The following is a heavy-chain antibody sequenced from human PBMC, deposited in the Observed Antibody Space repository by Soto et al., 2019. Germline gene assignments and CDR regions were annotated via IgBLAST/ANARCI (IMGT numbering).Heavy chain of an antibody. Sequence: SETLSLTCTVSGGSISSDGYYWSWIRQHPGKGLEWIGYIFNSGSAYYSPSLKSRVTISVDTSKNQFSLWLSFVTAADTAVYYCARGAVTNLYYYYYGMDVWGQGTTVTVSS. J-gene: IGHJ6*02. CDR1: GGSISSDGYY. D-gene: IGHD4-4*01. V-gene: IGHV4-31*03. CDR3: ARGAVTNLYYYYYGMDV. CDR2: IFNSGSA.